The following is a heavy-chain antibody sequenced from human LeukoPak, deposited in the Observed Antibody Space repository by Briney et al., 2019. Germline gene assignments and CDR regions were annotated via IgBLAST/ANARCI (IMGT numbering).Heavy chain of an antibody. D-gene: IGHD5-18*01. Sequence: SVTVSCTASGGTFSSYAISWVRQAPGQGLEWMGGIIPIFGTANYAQKFQGRVTITADESTSTAYMELSSLRSEDTAVYYCARGAAMVTFDYWGQGTLVTVSS. J-gene: IGHJ4*02. CDR1: GGTFSSYA. V-gene: IGHV1-69*13. CDR2: IIPIFGTA. CDR3: ARGAAMVTFDY.